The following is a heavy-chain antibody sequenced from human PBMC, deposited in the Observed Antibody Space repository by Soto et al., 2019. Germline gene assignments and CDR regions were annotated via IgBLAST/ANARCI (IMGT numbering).Heavy chain of an antibody. CDR1: EGTFSSHA. V-gene: IGHV1-69*13. Sequence: RASVKVSCKASEGTFSSHAVSWVRQAPGQGLEWMGGIIPLFGTAKYTQKFQGRVTITADESTGTVYMELSSLTSEDTAVYYCARIGEVHRDPTMVYSYYGMDVWGQGTTVTVSS. J-gene: IGHJ6*02. CDR3: ARIGEVHRDPTMVYSYYGMDV. CDR2: IIPLFGTA. D-gene: IGHD5-18*01.